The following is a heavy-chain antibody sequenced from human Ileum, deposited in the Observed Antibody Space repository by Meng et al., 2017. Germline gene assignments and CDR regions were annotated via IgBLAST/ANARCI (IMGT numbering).Heavy chain of an antibody. J-gene: IGHJ4*02. CDR2: IHHSGTT. V-gene: IGHV4-4*02. Sequence: QSHASGHAPAIPTGYPSLTYAGCRSSLIPINLLNWLGQPPVTGLHWIRQIHHSGTTDYTPSLKTRVPISLDKSKNPFALELRSVPAPDTAVYHCARHDYGDPTAAFDYCGQGTLVTVSS. CDR1: RSSLIPINL. CDR3: ARHDYGDPTAAFDY. D-gene: IGHD4-17*01.